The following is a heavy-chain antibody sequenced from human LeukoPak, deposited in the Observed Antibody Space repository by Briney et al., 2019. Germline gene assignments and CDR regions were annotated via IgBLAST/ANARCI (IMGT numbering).Heavy chain of an antibody. CDR3: ARGHASGWTRDAFDL. D-gene: IGHD6-19*01. Sequence: GGSLRLSCATSGFAFRSNWMHWVRQAPGQGLMWVSHVNEDGSRTTYADSVKGRFTVSRDNARNTLYLQMNSLGVDDTAVYYCARGHASGWTRDAFDLWGQGTMLTVSS. J-gene: IGHJ3*01. V-gene: IGHV3-74*01. CDR1: GFAFRSNW. CDR2: VNEDGSRT.